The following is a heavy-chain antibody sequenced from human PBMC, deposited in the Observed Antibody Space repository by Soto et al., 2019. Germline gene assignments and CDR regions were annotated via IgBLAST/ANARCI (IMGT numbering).Heavy chain of an antibody. D-gene: IGHD1-1*01. CDR3: VRTIQPGTTTYFDC. V-gene: IGHV3-23*01. Sequence: GGSLRLSCAASGFTFSSYAMSWVRQAPGKGLEWVSAISGSGGSTYYADSVKGRFTISRDNSKNTLYLQMNSLRAEDTAVYFCVRTIQPGTTTYFDCWGQGTLVTVSS. CDR2: ISGSGGST. J-gene: IGHJ4*02. CDR1: GFTFSSYA.